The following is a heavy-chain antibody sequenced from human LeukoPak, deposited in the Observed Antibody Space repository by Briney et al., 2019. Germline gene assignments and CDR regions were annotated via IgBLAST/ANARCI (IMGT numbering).Heavy chain of an antibody. J-gene: IGHJ6*02. CDR1: GGSISNSNYY. CDR2: IYYSGST. CDR3: ARNPPVQTGPANYYYYGMDV. D-gene: IGHD3-9*01. Sequence: SETLSLTCTVSGGSISNSNYYWGWIRQPPGKGLEWIGSIYYSGSTYYNPSLKSRVTISVDTSKNQFSLKLSSVTAADTAVYYCARNPPVQTGPANYYYYGMDVWGQGTTVTVSS. V-gene: IGHV4-39*01.